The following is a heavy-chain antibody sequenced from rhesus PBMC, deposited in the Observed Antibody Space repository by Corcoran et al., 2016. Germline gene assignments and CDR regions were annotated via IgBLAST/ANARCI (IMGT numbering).Heavy chain of an antibody. Sequence: QVQLQESGPGLVKPSETLSLTCAVSGGSISDSYYWCWIRQPPGQGLGWIGYIYGNGGSTYYTPSLKSRVTISTDTSKNQFSLKLSSVTAADTAVYYCARGDYNIWTGYSLYGLDSWGQGVVVTVSS. CDR1: GGSISDSYY. D-gene: IGHD3-3*01. V-gene: IGHV4-106*01. CDR2: IYGNGGST. CDR3: ARGDYNIWTGYSLYGLDS. J-gene: IGHJ6*01.